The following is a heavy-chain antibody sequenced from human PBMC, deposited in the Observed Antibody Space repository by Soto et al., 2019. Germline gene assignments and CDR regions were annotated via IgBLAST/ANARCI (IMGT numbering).Heavy chain of an antibody. Sequence: EVQLVQSGAEVKKPGESLKISCKGSGYSFTSYWIGWVRQMPGKGLEWMGIIYPGDSDTRYSPSFQGQVTISADKSISTAYLQWSSLKASDTAMYYCARHSYLGQRGNDYIWGSYRYTDPGKPPGAFDIWGQGTMVTVSS. D-gene: IGHD3-16*02. CDR2: IYPGDSDT. J-gene: IGHJ3*02. CDR3: ARHSYLGQRGNDYIWGSYRYTDPGKPPGAFDI. CDR1: GYSFTSYW. V-gene: IGHV5-51*01.